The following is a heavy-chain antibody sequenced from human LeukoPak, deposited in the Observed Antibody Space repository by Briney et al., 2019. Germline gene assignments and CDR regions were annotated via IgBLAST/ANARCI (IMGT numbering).Heavy chain of an antibody. D-gene: IGHD6-6*01. J-gene: IGHJ1*01. CDR2: ISSSSRYI. CDR1: GFTFSSYS. V-gene: IGHV3-21*01. CDR3: ARDLSSSSTAYFHH. Sequence: PGGSLRLSCVASGFTFSSYSMNWVRQGPGKGLEWVSSISSSSRYIYYADSVKGRFTISRDNAKNSLYLQMNSLRAEDTAVYFCARDLSSSSTAYFHHWGQGTLVTVSS.